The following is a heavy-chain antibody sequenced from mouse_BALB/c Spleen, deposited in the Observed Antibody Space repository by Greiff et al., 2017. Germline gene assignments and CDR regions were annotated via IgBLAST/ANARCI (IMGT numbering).Heavy chain of an antibody. V-gene: IGHV5-17*02. CDR1: GFTFSSFG. J-gene: IGHJ2*01. D-gene: IGHD1-1*01. CDR3: ARSGTLRGYLDY. CDR2: ISSGISTI. Sequence: EVQVVESGGGLVQPGGSRKLSCAASGFTFSSFGLHWVRPAPEKGLEWVAYISSGISTIYYADTVKGRFTISRDNHKNTLFLQMTSLRSEDTAMYYCARSGTLRGYLDYWGQGTTLTVSA.